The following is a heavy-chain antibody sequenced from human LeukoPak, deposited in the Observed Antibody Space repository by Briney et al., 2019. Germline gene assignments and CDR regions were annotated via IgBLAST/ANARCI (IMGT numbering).Heavy chain of an antibody. Sequence: ASVKVSCKASGGTFSSYAISWERQAPGQGLEWMGRIIPILGIANYAQKFQGRVTITADESTSTAYMELSSLRSEDTAVYYCARVGATSDDYWGQGTLVTVSS. V-gene: IGHV1-69*04. CDR3: ARVGATSDDY. J-gene: IGHJ4*02. CDR2: IIPILGIA. CDR1: GGTFSSYA. D-gene: IGHD1-26*01.